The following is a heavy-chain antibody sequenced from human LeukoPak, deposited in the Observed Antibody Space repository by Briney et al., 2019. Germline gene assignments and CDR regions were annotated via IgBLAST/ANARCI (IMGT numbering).Heavy chain of an antibody. CDR1: GDNVSSNSAA. D-gene: IGHD4-17*01. Sequence: SQTLSLTCAISGDNVSSNSAAWNWIRQSPSRGLEWLGRTYFRSKWYNDYAFSVKSRITINPDTSKNQFSLQLNSVTPEDTAVYYCARDTVTTEGFDIWGRGTLVTVSS. V-gene: IGHV6-1*01. CDR3: ARDTVTTEGFDI. J-gene: IGHJ3*02. CDR2: TYFRSKWYN.